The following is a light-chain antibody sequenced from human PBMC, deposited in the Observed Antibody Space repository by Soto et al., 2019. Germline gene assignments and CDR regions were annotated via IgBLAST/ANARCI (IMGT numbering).Light chain of an antibody. J-gene: IGLJ1*01. Sequence: QSVLTQPPSVSAAPGQRVTSSCSGSSFNIGFNYVYWYQQLPGMAPKLLIHSNDERPSGVPDRFSGSKSGTSASLAISGLRSEDEAEYYCAAWDDSLSGGVFGTGTKVTVL. CDR2: SND. V-gene: IGLV1-47*02. CDR1: SFNIGFNY. CDR3: AAWDDSLSGGV.